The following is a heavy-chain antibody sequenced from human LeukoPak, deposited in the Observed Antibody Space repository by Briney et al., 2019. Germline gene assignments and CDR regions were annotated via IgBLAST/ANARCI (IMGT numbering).Heavy chain of an antibody. CDR1: GFTFSNAW. Sequence: GGSLRLSCAASGFTFSNAWMSWVRQAPGKGLEWVGRIKSKTDGGTTGYAAPVKGRFTISRDDSKNTLYLQMNSLKTEDTAVYYCTTDRFAVQKGGYWGQGTLVTVSS. D-gene: IGHD1-1*01. V-gene: IGHV3-15*01. CDR2: IKSKTDGGTT. J-gene: IGHJ4*02. CDR3: TTDRFAVQKGGY.